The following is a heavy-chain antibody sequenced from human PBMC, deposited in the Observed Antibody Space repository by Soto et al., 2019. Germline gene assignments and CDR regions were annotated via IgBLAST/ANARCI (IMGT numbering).Heavy chain of an antibody. V-gene: IGHV3-23*01. Sequence: EVQLLESGGGLVQPGGSLRLSCAASGFTFSSYAMRWVRQAPVKGLEWVSAISGSGGSTYYADSVKGRFTISRDNSKYKLYLQMNSLRAEDTAVYYCARRGSGSYYDYWGQGTLVTVSS. CDR1: GFTFSSYA. CDR2: ISGSGGST. CDR3: ARRGSGSYYDY. D-gene: IGHD1-26*01. J-gene: IGHJ4*02.